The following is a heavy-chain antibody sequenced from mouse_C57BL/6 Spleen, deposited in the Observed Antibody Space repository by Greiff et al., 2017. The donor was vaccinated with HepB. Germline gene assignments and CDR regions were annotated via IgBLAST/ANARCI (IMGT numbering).Heavy chain of an antibody. D-gene: IGHD2-3*01. CDR2: IRSKSNNYAT. CDR3: VRSLYDGHDWFAY. J-gene: IGHJ3*01. Sequence: EVMLVESGGGLVQPKGSLKLSCAASGFSFNTYAMNWVRQAPGKGLEWVARIRSKSNNYATYYADSVKDRFTISRDDSESMLYLQMNNLKTEDTAMYYCVRSLYDGHDWFAYWGQGTLVTVSA. V-gene: IGHV10-1*01. CDR1: GFSFNTYA.